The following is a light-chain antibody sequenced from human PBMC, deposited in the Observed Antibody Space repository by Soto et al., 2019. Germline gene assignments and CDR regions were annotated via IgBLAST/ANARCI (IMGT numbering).Light chain of an antibody. CDR1: QTVGSN. CDR3: QQYNNWPPLIT. CDR2: GAS. Sequence: EIILTQSPDTLSLSPGERATLSCRASQTVGSNLAWYQQKPGQAPRLLIYGASTRATGIPARFSGSGSGTEFTLTISSLQSEDFAVYYCQQYNNWPPLITFGQGTKVDIK. V-gene: IGKV3-15*01. J-gene: IGKJ1*01.